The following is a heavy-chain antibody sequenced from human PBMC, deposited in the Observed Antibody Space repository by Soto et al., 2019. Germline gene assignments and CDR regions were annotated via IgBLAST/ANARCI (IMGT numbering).Heavy chain of an antibody. V-gene: IGHV4-4*03. Sequence: PPETLSPTCVVSGRSISTTPWWTWVRQPPGKGLEWIGYNYYSGITYSNPSLKSRVTISLDTSKNQFSLKLSSVTAADTAVYYCARGSSIAGLYYGMDVWGQGTTVT. CDR2: NYYSGIT. D-gene: IGHD6-6*01. CDR3: ARGSSIAGLYYGMDV. J-gene: IGHJ6*02. CDR1: GRSISTTPW.